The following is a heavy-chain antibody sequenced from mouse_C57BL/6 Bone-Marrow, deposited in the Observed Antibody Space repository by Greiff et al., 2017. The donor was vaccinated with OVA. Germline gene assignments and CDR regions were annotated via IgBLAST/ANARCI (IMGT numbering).Heavy chain of an antibody. D-gene: IGHD2-4*01. V-gene: IGHV1-69*01. CDR1: GYTFTSYW. CDR2: IDPSGSYT. CDR3: ASWDDYDPYFYY. Sequence: QVQLQQPGAELVKPGASVKLSCKASGYTFTSYWMHWVKQRPGQGLEWIGEIDPSGSYTNYNQKFKGKSTLTVDKSSSTAYMQLSSLTSEDSAVYYCASWDDYDPYFYYWGQGTTLTVSS. J-gene: IGHJ2*01.